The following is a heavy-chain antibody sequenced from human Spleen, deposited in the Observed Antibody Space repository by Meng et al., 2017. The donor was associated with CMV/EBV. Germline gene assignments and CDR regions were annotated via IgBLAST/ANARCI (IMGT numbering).Heavy chain of an antibody. J-gene: IGHJ4*02. Sequence: GGSLRLSCAASGFTFSNHTMHWVRQAPGKGLERVAVISYDGNNENYADSVKGRFTISRDNSKNTLYLQLNSLRGEDTAVYYCARSGTYYSSLYYWGQGALVTVSS. CDR3: ARSGTYYSSLYY. CDR2: ISYDGNNE. D-gene: IGHD1-26*01. CDR1: GFTFSNHT. V-gene: IGHV3-30*04.